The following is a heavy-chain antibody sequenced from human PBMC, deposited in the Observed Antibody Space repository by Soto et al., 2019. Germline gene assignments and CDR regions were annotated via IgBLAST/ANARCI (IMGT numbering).Heavy chain of an antibody. D-gene: IGHD3-22*01. V-gene: IGHV1-46*01. CDR2: INPSGGST. Sequence: ASVKVSCKASGYTFTSYYMHWVRQAPGQGLEWMGIINPSGGSTSYAQKFQGRVTVTRDTSTSTVYMELSSLRSEDTAVYYCASRWTGSGSLDYWGQGTLVTVSS. CDR3: ASRWTGSGSLDY. J-gene: IGHJ4*02. CDR1: GYTFTSYY.